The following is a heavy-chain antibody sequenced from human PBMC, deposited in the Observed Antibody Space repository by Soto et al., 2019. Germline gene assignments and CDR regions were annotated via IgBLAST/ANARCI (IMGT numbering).Heavy chain of an antibody. CDR2: IFYSGST. CDR1: GGSINSGGYY. Sequence: QVQLQESGPGLVKPSQTLSLICTVSGGSINSGGYYWNWIRQHPGKGLEWIGYIFYSGSTYYNPFPRSRATISGDTSENQFSLNLSAVTAAETAVYFCTRGYRQAGYSSSWLFDYWGQGTLVTVSS. V-gene: IGHV4-31*03. CDR3: TRGYRQAGYSSSWLFDY. D-gene: IGHD6-13*01. J-gene: IGHJ4*02.